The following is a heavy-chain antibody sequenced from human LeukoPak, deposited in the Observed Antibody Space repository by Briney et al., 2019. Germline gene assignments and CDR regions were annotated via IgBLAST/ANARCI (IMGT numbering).Heavy chain of an antibody. D-gene: IGHD4-17*01. CDR1: GFTFSSYS. V-gene: IGHV3-21*01. CDR2: LSSSSSYI. CDR3: ARAEGVTTLLIDY. Sequence: NPGGSLRLSCAASGFTFSSYSMNWVRQAPGKGLEWVSSLSSSSSYIYYADSVKGRFTISRDNAKNSLYLQMNSLRAEDTAVYYCARAEGVTTLLIDYWGQGTLVTVSS. J-gene: IGHJ4*02.